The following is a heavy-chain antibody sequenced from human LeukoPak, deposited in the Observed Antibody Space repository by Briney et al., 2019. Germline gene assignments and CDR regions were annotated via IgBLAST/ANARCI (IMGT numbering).Heavy chain of an antibody. D-gene: IGHD3-22*01. CDR1: GGSISSGGYS. CDR2: IYYSGST. J-gene: IGHJ4*02. V-gene: IGHV4-30-4*07. Sequence: SQTLSLTCTVSGGSISSGGYSWSWIRQPPGKGLEWIGYIYYSGSTYYNPSLKSRVTISVDTSKNQFSLKLSSVTAADTAVYYCARGGYDVSREVDYWGQGTLVTVSS. CDR3: ARGGYDVSREVDY.